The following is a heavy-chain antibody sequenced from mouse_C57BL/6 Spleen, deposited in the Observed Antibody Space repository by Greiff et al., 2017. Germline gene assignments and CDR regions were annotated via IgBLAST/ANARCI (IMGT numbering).Heavy chain of an antibody. V-gene: IGHV1-82*01. Sequence: VQLQQSGPELVKPGASVKISCKASGYAFSSSWMNWVKQRPGQGLAWIGRIYPGDGDTNYNGKFKGKATLTADKSSSTAYMQLSSLTSEVSTVYFGAIRELRNSLYWYFDVWGTGTTVTVSS. CDR3: AIRELRNSLYWYFDV. CDR2: IYPGDGDT. J-gene: IGHJ1*03. CDR1: GYAFSSSW.